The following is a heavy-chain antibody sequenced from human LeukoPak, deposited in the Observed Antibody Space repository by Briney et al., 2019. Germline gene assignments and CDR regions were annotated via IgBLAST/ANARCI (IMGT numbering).Heavy chain of an antibody. CDR3: ARDGAARPSNYYGMDV. Sequence: ASVKVSCKASGYTFTSYGISWVRQAPGQGLEWMGWISAYNGNTNYAQKLQGRVTMTTDTSTSTAYMELRSLRSGDTAVYYCARDGAARPSNYYGMDVWGQGTTVTVSS. J-gene: IGHJ6*02. D-gene: IGHD6-6*01. V-gene: IGHV1-18*01. CDR1: GYTFTSYG. CDR2: ISAYNGNT.